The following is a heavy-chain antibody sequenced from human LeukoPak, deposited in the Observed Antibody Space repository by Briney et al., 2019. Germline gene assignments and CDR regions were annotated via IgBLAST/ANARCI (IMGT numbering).Heavy chain of an antibody. D-gene: IGHD5-24*01. CDR1: GFTFRTYE. CDR2: ISAPGTTI. CDR3: ARVVRDGYNRIDY. V-gene: IGHV3-48*03. Sequence: GGSLRLSCAASGFTFRTYEMNWVRQAPGKGLEWVSYISAPGTTIYYADSVKGRFTISRDNAKNSLFLQMNSLRAEDTAVYYCARVVRDGYNRIDYWGQGTLVTVSS. J-gene: IGHJ4*02.